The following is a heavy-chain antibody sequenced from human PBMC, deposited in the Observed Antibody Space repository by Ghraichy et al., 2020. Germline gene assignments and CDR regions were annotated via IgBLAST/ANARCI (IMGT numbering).Heavy chain of an antibody. D-gene: IGHD3-22*01. V-gene: IGHV4-59*01. CDR1: GGSISSYY. CDR3: ARTGDYYDSSGYYGDY. J-gene: IGHJ4*02. Sequence: SQTLSLTCTVSGGSISSYYWSWIRQPPGKGLEWIGYIYYSGSTNYNPSLKSRVTISVDTSKNQFSLKLSSVTAADTAVYYCARTGDYYDSSGYYGDYWGQGTLVTVSS. CDR2: IYYSGST.